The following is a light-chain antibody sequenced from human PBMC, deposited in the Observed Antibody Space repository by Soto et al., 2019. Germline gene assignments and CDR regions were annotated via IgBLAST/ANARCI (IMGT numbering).Light chain of an antibody. CDR1: QSVISSY. CDR2: GAS. V-gene: IGKV3-20*01. Sequence: EIMLTQSPGTLSLSPGEGATLSCRASQSVISSYLAWYQQKPGQAPRILIYGASSRATGIPDRFSGSGSGTDLRLTISILEPEDFAVYYCQQYASSPGTFGQGTNVEI. J-gene: IGKJ1*01. CDR3: QQYASSPGT.